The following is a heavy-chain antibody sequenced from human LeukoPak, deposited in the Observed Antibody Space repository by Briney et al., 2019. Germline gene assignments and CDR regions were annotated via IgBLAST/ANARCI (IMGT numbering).Heavy chain of an antibody. D-gene: IGHD2-2*01. J-gene: IGHJ4*02. CDR3: ASPYCSSTSCYGAY. V-gene: IGHV4-34*01. CDR2: INHSGST. CDR1: GGSFSGYY. Sequence: NPSETLSLTCAVYGGSFSGYYWGWIRQPPGKGLEWIGEINHSGSTNYNPSLKSRVTISVDTSKNQFSLKLSSVTAADTAVYYCASPYCSSTSCYGAYWGQGTLVTVSS.